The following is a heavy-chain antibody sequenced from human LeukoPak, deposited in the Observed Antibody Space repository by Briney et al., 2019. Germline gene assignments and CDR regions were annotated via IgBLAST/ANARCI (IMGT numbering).Heavy chain of an antibody. Sequence: PGGSLRLSCAASGFTFSSYAMHWVRRAPGKGLEYVSAISSNGGSTYYANSVKGRFTISRDNSKNTLYLQMGSLRAEDMAVYYCAREGGGSYWVSPFDYWGQGTLVTVSS. D-gene: IGHD1-26*01. CDR2: ISSNGGST. V-gene: IGHV3-64*01. CDR3: AREGGGSYWVSPFDY. CDR1: GFTFSSYA. J-gene: IGHJ4*02.